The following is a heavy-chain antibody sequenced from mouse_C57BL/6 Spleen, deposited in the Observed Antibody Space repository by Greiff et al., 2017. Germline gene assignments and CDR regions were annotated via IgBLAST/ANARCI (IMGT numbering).Heavy chain of an antibody. CDR1: GFSLTSYG. J-gene: IGHJ3*01. Sequence: VKLMESGPGLVAPSQSLSITCTVSGFSLTSYGVHWVRQPPGKGLEWLVVIWSEGSTTYNSALKARLSISKDNSKSQVFLKMNSLHTDDTAMYYCARQGDYGNYVGWFAYWGQVTLVTVSA. CDR3: ARQGDYGNYVGWFAY. CDR2: IWSEGST. D-gene: IGHD2-1*01. V-gene: IGHV2-6-1*01.